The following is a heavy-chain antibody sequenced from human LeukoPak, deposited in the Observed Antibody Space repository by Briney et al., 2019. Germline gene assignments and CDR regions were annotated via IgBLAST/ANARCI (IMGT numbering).Heavy chain of an antibody. CDR2: INSDGSST. D-gene: IGHD1-26*01. V-gene: IGHV3-74*01. CDR3: ARDSYWYPVDY. J-gene: IGHJ4*02. CDR1: GFTFSSYW. Sequence: GGSLRLSCAASGFTFSSYWMHWVRQAPGKGLVWVSRINSDGSSTSYADSVKGRFTISRDNAKNSLYLQINSLRAEDTAVYYCARDSYWYPVDYWGQGTLVTVSS.